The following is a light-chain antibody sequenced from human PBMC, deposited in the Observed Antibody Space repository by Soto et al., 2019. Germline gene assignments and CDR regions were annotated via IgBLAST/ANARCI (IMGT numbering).Light chain of an antibody. CDR1: QSLLHSNGYNY. Sequence: DIVMTQSPLSLPVTPGEPASISCRSSQSLLHSNGYNYLDWYLQKPGQSPRLLIYLGSNRASGVPDRFSGRGSGTDFTLKISRVEAEDAGVYYCMQALQTPRTFGQGTRLEI. CDR2: LGS. J-gene: IGKJ5*01. CDR3: MQALQTPRT. V-gene: IGKV2-28*01.